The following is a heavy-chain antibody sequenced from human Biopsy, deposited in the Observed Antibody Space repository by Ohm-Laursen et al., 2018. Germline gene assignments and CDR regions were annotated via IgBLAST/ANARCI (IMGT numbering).Heavy chain of an antibody. CDR3: ARNTGWYGDLYYFDY. V-gene: IGHV1-46*01. D-gene: IGHD6-19*01. Sequence: SSVKVSCKTSGYNFTGYYIHWVRQAPGQGLEWMGMINPSGSTTSYPQIFQGRVTMTRDTSKSTVYMELSRLRSADTAVYFCARNTGWYGDLYYFDYWGQGTLVTVSS. J-gene: IGHJ4*02. CDR1: GYNFTGYY. CDR2: INPSGSTT.